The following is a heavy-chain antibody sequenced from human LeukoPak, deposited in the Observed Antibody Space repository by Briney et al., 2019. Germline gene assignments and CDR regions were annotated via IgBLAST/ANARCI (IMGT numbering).Heavy chain of an antibody. Sequence: PGGSLRLSCAASGFTFSSYAMSWVRQAPGKGLEWVSAISGSGGSTYYADSVKGRFTISRDNSKNTLYLQMNSLRAEDTAVYYCARFSGPYSSGWFFDFWGQGTLVTVSS. D-gene: IGHD6-19*01. CDR1: GFTFSSYA. CDR2: ISGSGGST. V-gene: IGHV3-23*01. J-gene: IGHJ4*02. CDR3: ARFSGPYSSGWFFDF.